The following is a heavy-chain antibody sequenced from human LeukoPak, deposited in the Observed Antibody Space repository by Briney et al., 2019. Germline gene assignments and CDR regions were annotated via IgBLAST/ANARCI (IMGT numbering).Heavy chain of an antibody. D-gene: IGHD3-3*01. J-gene: IGHJ6*02. CDR3: ARRGHYDFWSDYSIGSYYYYGMDV. CDR2: INHSGST. V-gene: IGHV4-34*01. Sequence: PSETLSLTCAVYGGSFSGYYWSWIRQPPGKGLEWIGEINHSGSTNYNPSLKSRVTISVDTSKNQFSLKLSSVTAADTAVYYCARRGHYDFWSDYSIGSYYYYGMDVWGQGTTVTVSS. CDR1: GGSFSGYY.